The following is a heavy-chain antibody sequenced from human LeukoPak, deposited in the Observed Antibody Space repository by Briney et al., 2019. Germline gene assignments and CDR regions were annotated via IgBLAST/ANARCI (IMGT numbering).Heavy chain of an antibody. Sequence: GGSLRLSCAASGFTFSNYGMHWVRQAPGKGLEWVAFIRYDESNTYYADSVKGRFTISRDNSKNTLYLQMNSLRGDDTAVYYCARGREYELPENKFDPWGQGTLVTISS. J-gene: IGHJ5*02. CDR3: ARGREYELPENKFDP. CDR2: IRYDESNT. CDR1: GFTFSNYG. D-gene: IGHD1/OR15-1a*01. V-gene: IGHV3-30*02.